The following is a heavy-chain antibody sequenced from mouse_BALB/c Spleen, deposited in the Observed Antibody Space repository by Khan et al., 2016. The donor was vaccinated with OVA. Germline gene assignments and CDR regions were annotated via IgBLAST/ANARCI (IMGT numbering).Heavy chain of an antibody. Sequence: QIQLVQSGAELAKPGASVKMSCKASGYTFTTYWMHWVKQRPGQGLEWIGYINPTSGFTDYNQKFKDKATLTADKSSSTAYMQLSSLTSDESAVYYCARDRIDYWGQGTTRTVSS. J-gene: IGHJ2*01. CDR3: ARDRIDY. V-gene: IGHV1-7*01. CDR1: GYTFTTYW. CDR2: INPTSGFT.